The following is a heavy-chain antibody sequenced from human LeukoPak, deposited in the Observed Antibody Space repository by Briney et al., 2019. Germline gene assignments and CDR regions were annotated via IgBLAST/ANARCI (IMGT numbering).Heavy chain of an antibody. V-gene: IGHV3-21*01. Sequence: PGGSLRLSCAASGFTFSSYSMNWVRQAPGKGLEWVSSISTSSYIYYADSVKGRFTISRDNAKNSLYLQMNSLRAEDTAVYYYAREGGYCSGGSCRYFDYWGQGTLVTVSS. D-gene: IGHD2-15*01. CDR3: AREGGYCSGGSCRYFDY. CDR1: GFTFSSYS. CDR2: ISTSSYI. J-gene: IGHJ4*02.